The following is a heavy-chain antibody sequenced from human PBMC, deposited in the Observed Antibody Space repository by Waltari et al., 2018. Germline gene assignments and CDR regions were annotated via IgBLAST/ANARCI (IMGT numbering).Heavy chain of an antibody. Sequence: QVQLQQWGAGLLKPSETLSLTCAVYGGSFSGYYWSWIRQPPGKGLEWIGAIKHSGRTNENPALKSRVTMSGDTSKNQFSLKLSSVTAADTAVYYCARKAAAGTYYYDYYMDVWGKGTTVTVSS. D-gene: IGHD6-13*01. J-gene: IGHJ6*03. CDR1: GGSFSGYY. CDR2: IKHSGRT. V-gene: IGHV4-34*01. CDR3: ARKAAAGTYYYDYYMDV.